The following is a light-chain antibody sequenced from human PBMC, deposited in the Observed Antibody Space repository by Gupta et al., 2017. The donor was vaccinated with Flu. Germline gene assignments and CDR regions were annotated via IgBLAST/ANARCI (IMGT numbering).Light chain of an antibody. CDR3: LQDCSSQT. CDR1: QSVASNY. Sequence: VVLTQSPGNLSLSPGERATLSCRASQSVASNYFAWYQQKPGQTLRLLIYGASTRATGIPDRFSGSRSGTDFTLSSSRREPDDSAVYYCLQDCSSQTFGQGTKVEIK. J-gene: IGKJ1*01. CDR2: GAS. V-gene: IGKV3-20*01.